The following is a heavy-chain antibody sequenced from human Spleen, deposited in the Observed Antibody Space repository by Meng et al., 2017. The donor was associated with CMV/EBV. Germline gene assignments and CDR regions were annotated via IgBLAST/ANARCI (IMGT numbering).Heavy chain of an antibody. J-gene: IGHJ5*02. D-gene: IGHD6-6*01. CDR1: GFSLSTNEMR. Sequence: SGPTLVKPTQTLTLTCSFSGFSLSTNEMRASWIRQPPGKALEWLAHIDWDDDEFYSISLKTRLTISKDTSKNQVVLTLTNMDPVDTATYYCARSYTASRPSDRWGQGTLVTVSS. CDR3: ARSYTASRPSDR. CDR2: IDWDDDE. V-gene: IGHV2-70*04.